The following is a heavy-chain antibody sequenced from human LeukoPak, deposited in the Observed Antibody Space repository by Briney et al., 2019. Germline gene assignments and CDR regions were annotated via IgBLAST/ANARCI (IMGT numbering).Heavy chain of an antibody. CDR2: ISGSGGST. CDR1: GFTFSSYA. V-gene: IGHV3-23*01. CDR3: ARGCDYDYVWGSYRYTDFDY. J-gene: IGHJ4*02. Sequence: GGSLRLSCAASGFTFSSYAMSWVRQAPGKGLEWVSAISGSGGSTYYEDSVQGRITISRDNAKNSLYLQMNSLRAEDKAVYYCARGCDYDYVWGSYRYTDFDYWGQGTLVTVSS. D-gene: IGHD3-16*02.